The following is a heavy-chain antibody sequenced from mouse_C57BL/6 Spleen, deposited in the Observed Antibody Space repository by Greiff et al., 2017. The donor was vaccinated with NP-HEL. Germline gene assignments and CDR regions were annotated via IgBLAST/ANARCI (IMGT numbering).Heavy chain of an antibody. J-gene: IGHJ1*03. V-gene: IGHV1-54*01. Sequence: VQLQQSGAELVRPGTSVKVSCKASGYAFTNYLIEWVKQRPGQGLEWIGVINPGSGGTNYNEKFKGKATLTADKSSSTAYMQLSSLTSEDSAVYVCARSPGGNYWYFDVWGTGTTVTVSS. CDR1: GYAFTNYL. D-gene: IGHD2-1*01. CDR2: INPGSGGT. CDR3: ARSPGGNYWYFDV.